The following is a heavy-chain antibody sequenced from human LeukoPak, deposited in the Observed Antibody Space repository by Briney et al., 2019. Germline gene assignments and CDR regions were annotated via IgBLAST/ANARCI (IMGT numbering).Heavy chain of an antibody. Sequence: GGSLRLSCAASGFTVSSNYMSWVRQAPGKGLEWVSYISSSSSTIYYADSVKGRFTISRDNAKNSLYLQMNSLRAEDTAVYYCARAEVPAATYYYYYYMDVWGKGTTVTVSS. D-gene: IGHD2-2*01. V-gene: IGHV3-48*01. J-gene: IGHJ6*03. CDR1: GFTVSSNY. CDR2: ISSSSSTI. CDR3: ARAEVPAATYYYYYYMDV.